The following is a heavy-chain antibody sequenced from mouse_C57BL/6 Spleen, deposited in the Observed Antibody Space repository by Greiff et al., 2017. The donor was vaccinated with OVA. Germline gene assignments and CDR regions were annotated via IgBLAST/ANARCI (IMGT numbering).Heavy chain of an antibody. V-gene: IGHV1-50*01. J-gene: IGHJ4*01. Sequence: VQLQQPGAELVKPGASVKLSCKASGYTFTSYWMQWVKQRPGQGLEWIGEIDPSDSYTNYNQKFKGKATLTVDTSSTTAYMQLSSLTSEDSAVYYCARTVVATDAMDYWGQGTSVTVSS. CDR1: GYTFTSYW. D-gene: IGHD1-1*01. CDR3: ARTVVATDAMDY. CDR2: IDPSDSYT.